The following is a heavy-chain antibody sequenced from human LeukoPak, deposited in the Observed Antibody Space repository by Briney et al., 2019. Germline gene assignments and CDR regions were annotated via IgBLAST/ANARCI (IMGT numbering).Heavy chain of an antibody. CDR3: ARDTGIEELGAFDI. V-gene: IGHV3-21*01. D-gene: IGHD7-27*01. J-gene: IGHJ3*02. Sequence: PGGSLRLSCAASGFTFSSYSMNWVRQAPGKGLEWVSSISSSSSYIHYADSVKGRFTISRDNAKNSLYLQMNSLRAEDTAVYYCARDTGIEELGAFDIWGQGTMVTVSS. CDR2: ISSSSSYI. CDR1: GFTFSSYS.